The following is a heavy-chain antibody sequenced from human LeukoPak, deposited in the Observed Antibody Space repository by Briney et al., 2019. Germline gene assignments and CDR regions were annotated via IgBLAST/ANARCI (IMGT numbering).Heavy chain of an antibody. CDR1: GFTFSSYS. D-gene: IGHD2-8*01. CDR3: ARDRRILYSYMDV. CDR2: ISSSSSYI. J-gene: IGHJ6*03. Sequence: GGSLRLSCAASGFTFSSYSMNWVRQAPGKGLEWVSSISSSSSYIYYADSVKGRFTISRDNAKNSLYLQMNSLRAEDTAVYYCARDRRILYSYMDVWGKGTTVTVSS. V-gene: IGHV3-21*01.